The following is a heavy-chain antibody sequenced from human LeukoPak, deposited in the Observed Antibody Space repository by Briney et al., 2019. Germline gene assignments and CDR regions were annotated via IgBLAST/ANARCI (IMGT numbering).Heavy chain of an antibody. J-gene: IGHJ4*02. CDR1: GYTFTCQF. V-gene: IGHV1-2*02. CDR2: IDPPSGTP. D-gene: IGHD2-8*02. CDR3: ARSGFSTGFYLDF. Sequence: ASVKVSCKASGYTFTCQFIHWLRQAPGQGLEWMGWIDPPSGTPHYAQKFQDTVTMTRDTSIGTAYLEVHRLKSDDTAVYYCARSGFSTGFYLDFWGQGTLISVSS.